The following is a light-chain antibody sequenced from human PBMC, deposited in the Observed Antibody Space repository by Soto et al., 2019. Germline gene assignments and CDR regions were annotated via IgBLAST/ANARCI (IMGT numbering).Light chain of an antibody. Sequence: QSALTQPASVSGSPGQSITISCTGTSSDVGAYNYVSWYQQHPGKAPKLMIYDVSNRPSGVSNRFSGSKSGNTASLTISGLQADDEADYYCSSYTTSSTLVFGGGTQLTVL. CDR2: DVS. CDR1: SSDVGAYNY. J-gene: IGLJ2*01. V-gene: IGLV2-14*01. CDR3: SSYTTSSTLV.